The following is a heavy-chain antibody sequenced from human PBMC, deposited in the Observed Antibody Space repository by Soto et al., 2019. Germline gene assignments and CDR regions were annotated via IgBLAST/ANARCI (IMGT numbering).Heavy chain of an antibody. J-gene: IGHJ3*01. Sequence: GSLRLSCAASGFTFSSSWMSWVRQAPGKGLEWVVNINQDGSEKYYVDSVRGRFTTSRDNAKNSLYLQMNSLRAEDTAVYYCAREVSPGTFDFWGQGTMVTVSS. CDR3: AREVSPGTFDF. CDR2: INQDGSEK. D-gene: IGHD3-10*01. CDR1: GFTFSSSW. V-gene: IGHV3-7*01.